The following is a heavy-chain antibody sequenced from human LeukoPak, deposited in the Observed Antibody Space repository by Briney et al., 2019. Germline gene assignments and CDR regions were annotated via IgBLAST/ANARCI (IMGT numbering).Heavy chain of an antibody. CDR3: VRVKGSYFDY. V-gene: IGHV3-48*01. Sequence: GGSLRLSCAASGFPLSSYTINWVRQAPGKGLEWVSYISSSGSAIYYVDSVKGRFTVSRDNAKNSLFLQMNSPRAEDTAVYYCVRVKGSYFDYWGQGALVTVSS. J-gene: IGHJ4*02. D-gene: IGHD2-15*01. CDR1: GFPLSSYT. CDR2: ISSSGSAI.